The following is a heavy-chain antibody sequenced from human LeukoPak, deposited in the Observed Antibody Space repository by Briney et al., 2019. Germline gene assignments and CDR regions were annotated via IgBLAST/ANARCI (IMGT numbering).Heavy chain of an antibody. V-gene: IGHV5-51*01. CDR1: GYSFTNYW. D-gene: IGHD6-25*01. J-gene: IGHJ4*02. Sequence: GESLKISCKGSGYSFTNYWIGWVRQMPGKGLEWMGIINPGDSDTKYSPSFEGQVTISADNSITTAYLHWSSLKASDTAMYYCARGIGSFDYWGQGTLVTVSS. CDR3: ARGIGSFDY. CDR2: INPGDSDT.